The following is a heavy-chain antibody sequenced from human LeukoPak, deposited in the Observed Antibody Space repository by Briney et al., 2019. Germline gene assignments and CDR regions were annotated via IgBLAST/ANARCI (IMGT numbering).Heavy chain of an antibody. CDR2: INQDGREQ. Sequence: GGSLRLSCAASGFTFSDYWMSWVRQAPGQGLEWVAKINQDGREQHFVDSVKGRFTISRDNAQNSLFLQMDSLQAEDTAVYYCTGGALDYWGQGALVSVSS. CDR3: TGGALDY. V-gene: IGHV3-7*04. J-gene: IGHJ4*02. CDR1: GFTFSDYW.